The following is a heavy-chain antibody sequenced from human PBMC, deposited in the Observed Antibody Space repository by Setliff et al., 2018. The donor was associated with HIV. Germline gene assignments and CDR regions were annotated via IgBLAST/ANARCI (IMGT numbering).Heavy chain of an antibody. D-gene: IGHD3-22*01. CDR1: GGSISSGDYY. CDR2: IYYSGNT. Sequence: PSETLSLTCTVSGGSISSGDYYWTWIRQPPGKGLEWIGYIYYSGNTFYNPSLKSRLTISIDTSKNQFSLKLSSVTAADTAVYYCARGGRDFYDSSGYYWNYWGQGTPVTVSS. CDR3: ARGGRDFYDSSGYYWNY. V-gene: IGHV4-30-4*08. J-gene: IGHJ4*02.